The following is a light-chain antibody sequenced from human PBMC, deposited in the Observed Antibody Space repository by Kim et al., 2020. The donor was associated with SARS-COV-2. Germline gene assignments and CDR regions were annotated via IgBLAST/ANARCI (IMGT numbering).Light chain of an antibody. J-gene: IGKJ2*03. CDR1: QSLVYRDGRTY. V-gene: IGKV2-30*01. CDR2: EVS. Sequence: GQTASISCRSSQSLVYRDGRTYLNWFHQRPGQSPRRLIYEVSNRDFGVPDRFSGSGSGTDFTLEISRVEAEDVGVYYCMQGTHWYSFGQGTKLEI. CDR3: MQGTHWYS.